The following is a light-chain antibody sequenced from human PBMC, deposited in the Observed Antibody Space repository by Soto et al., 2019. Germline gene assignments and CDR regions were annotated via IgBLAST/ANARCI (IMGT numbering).Light chain of an antibody. CDR1: QSISGW. V-gene: IGKV1-5*03. Sequence: DIQMTQSPSTLSASVGDRVTITCRASQSISGWLAWYQQKPGKAPKLLIYKTSRLETGVPSRFSGGGSVTEFTLTIHSLQPDDFATYYCQQYTPYSPTFGQGTKVEIK. CDR2: KTS. J-gene: IGKJ1*01. CDR3: QQYTPYSPT.